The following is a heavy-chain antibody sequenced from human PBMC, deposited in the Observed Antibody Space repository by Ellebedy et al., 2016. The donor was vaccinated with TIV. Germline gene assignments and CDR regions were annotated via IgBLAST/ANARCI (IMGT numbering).Heavy chain of an antibody. CDR3: AKVRSKIIPVTGHEMDY. D-gene: IGHD6-19*01. Sequence: GESLKISCAASGFIFNNYNLHWVRQAPGKGLEWVAIAHNDETYKFYADSVKGRFTVSRDNSGNTAYLHMSSLRVEDTAVYYCAKVRSKIIPVTGHEMDYWGQGTRVTVST. CDR2: AHNDETYK. J-gene: IGHJ4*02. CDR1: GFIFNNYN. V-gene: IGHV3-30*02.